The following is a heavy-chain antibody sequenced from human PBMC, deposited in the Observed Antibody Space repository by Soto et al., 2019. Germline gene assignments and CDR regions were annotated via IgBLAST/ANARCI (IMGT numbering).Heavy chain of an antibody. CDR1: GFTFSSYG. V-gene: IGHV3-33*01. Sequence: QVQLVESGGGVVQPGRSLRLSCAASGFTFSSYGMHWVRQAPGKGLEWVTVIWYDGSNKYYADSVKGRFTISRDNSKNAVYLQMASMIGENMSVYYCVRDRWTFMWHDWPNYYYGMDFWGQVTTVTVSS. CDR3: VRDRWTFMWHDWPNYYYGMDF. D-gene: IGHD1-1*01. J-gene: IGHJ6*02. CDR2: IWYDGSNK.